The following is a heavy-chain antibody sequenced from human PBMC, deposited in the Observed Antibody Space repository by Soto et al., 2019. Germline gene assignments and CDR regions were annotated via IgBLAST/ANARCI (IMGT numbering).Heavy chain of an antibody. CDR1: GFTFSSYG. D-gene: IGHD6-19*01. CDR2: IWYDGSNK. V-gene: IGHV3-33*03. CDR3: ATGRYSSGWYPDYFDY. Sequence: QVQLVESGGGVVQPGRSLRLSCAASGFTFSSYGMHWVRQAPGKGLEWVAVIWYDGSNKYYVDSLKGRFSISRDNAKNSLYLQMNSLRAEDTAVYYCATGRYSSGWYPDYFDYWGQGTPVTVSS. J-gene: IGHJ4*02.